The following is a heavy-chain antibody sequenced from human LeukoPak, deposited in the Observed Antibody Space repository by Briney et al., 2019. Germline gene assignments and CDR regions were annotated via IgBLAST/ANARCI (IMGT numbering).Heavy chain of an antibody. J-gene: IGHJ4*02. CDR1: EFTFSSYV. CDR2: ISGNGINT. CDR3: AKDIAEYSSSFFDY. V-gene: IGHV3-23*01. D-gene: IGHD6-6*01. Sequence: PGGSLRLSCVASEFTFSSYVMSWVRQAPGKGLEWVSSISGNGINTYYADSVKGRFTISRDNSKNTLYLQMNSLRAEDTAVYYCAKDIAEYSSSFFDYWGQGTLVTVSS.